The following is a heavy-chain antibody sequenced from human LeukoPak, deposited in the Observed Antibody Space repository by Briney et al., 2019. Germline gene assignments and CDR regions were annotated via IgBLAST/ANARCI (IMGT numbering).Heavy chain of an antibody. J-gene: IGHJ4*02. D-gene: IGHD3-10*01. CDR3: ARDWSYYGSGSFDY. CDR2: ISSSDSTI. CDR1: GFTFSSYE. V-gene: IGHV3-48*03. Sequence: GGSLRLSCAASGFTFSSYEMNWVRQAPGKGLEWVSYISSSDSTIYYADSVKGRFTISRDNAKNSLYLQMNSLRAEDTAVYYCARDWSYYGSGSFDYWGQGTLVTVSS.